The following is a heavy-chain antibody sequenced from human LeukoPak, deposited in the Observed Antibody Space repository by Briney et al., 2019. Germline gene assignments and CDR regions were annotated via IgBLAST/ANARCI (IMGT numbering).Heavy chain of an antibody. CDR3: AREADSGSYFDY. Sequence: SETLSLACTVSGYSISSGYYWGWIRQPPGKRLEWIGSIYHSGSTYYNPSLKSRVTISVDTSKNQFSLKLSSVTAADTAVYYCAREADSGSYFDYWGQGTLVTVSS. J-gene: IGHJ4*02. CDR1: GYSISSGYY. D-gene: IGHD1-26*01. CDR2: IYHSGST. V-gene: IGHV4-38-2*02.